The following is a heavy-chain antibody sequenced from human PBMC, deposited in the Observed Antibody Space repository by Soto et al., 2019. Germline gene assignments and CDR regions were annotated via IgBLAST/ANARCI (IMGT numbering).Heavy chain of an antibody. CDR3: LAGGDGHNQRHWAFEI. J-gene: IGHJ3*02. Sequence: EQLVESGGGVVQPGSSLRLSCAASGFSLNSYGMHWVRQAPGKGLEWTALISYSGADQYYVDSVKGRFTISRDNSKNTVSLQMNSLRAEDTAFYYCLAGGDGHNQRHWAFEIWGRGTLVTVSS. D-gene: IGHD1-1*01. CDR2: ISYSGADQ. CDR1: GFSLNSYG. V-gene: IGHV3-30*03.